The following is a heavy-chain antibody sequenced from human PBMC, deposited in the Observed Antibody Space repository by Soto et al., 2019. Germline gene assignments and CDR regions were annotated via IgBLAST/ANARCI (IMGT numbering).Heavy chain of an antibody. D-gene: IGHD1-26*01. J-gene: IGHJ5*02. V-gene: IGHV3-33*06. CDR2: IWYDGSNK. CDR1: GFTFSSYG. Sequence: GGSLRLSCAASGFTFSSYGMQWVRQAPGKGLEWVAVIWYDGSNKYYADSVKGRFSISRDNSKNTLYLQMNSLRTEDTAVYYCAKESGGSYAWFDPWGQGTLVTVSS. CDR3: AKESGGSYAWFDP.